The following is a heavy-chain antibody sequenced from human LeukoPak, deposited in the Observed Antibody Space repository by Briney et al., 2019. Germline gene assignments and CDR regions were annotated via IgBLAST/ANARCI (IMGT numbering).Heavy chain of an antibody. J-gene: IGHJ4*02. Sequence: SETLSLTCTVSGGSITYYHWSWIRQPPGKGLEWIGYIYYSGSTNYNPSLKSRVTISVDTSKNQFSLKLSSVTAADTAVYYCARGDSSWYLWGQGTLVTVSS. V-gene: IGHV4-59*01. CDR2: IYYSGST. CDR3: ARGDSSWYL. D-gene: IGHD6-13*01. CDR1: GGSITYYH.